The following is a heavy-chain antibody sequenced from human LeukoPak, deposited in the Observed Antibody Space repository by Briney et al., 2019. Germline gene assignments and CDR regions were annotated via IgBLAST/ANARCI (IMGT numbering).Heavy chain of an antibody. J-gene: IGHJ4*02. D-gene: IGHD6-19*01. V-gene: IGHV3-23*01. Sequence: SGGSLRLSCAASGFTFSSYAMSWVRQAPGKGLECVSSISGSDGSTYYADSVKGRFTISRDNSKNTLYLQMNSLRAEDTAVYYCARGPRIAVAGTHFDYWGQGTLVTVSS. CDR2: ISGSDGST. CDR1: GFTFSSYA. CDR3: ARGPRIAVAGTHFDY.